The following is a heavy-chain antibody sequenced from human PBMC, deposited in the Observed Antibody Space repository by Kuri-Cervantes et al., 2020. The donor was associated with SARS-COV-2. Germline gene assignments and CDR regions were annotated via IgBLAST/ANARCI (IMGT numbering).Heavy chain of an antibody. CDR3: ATRIAARPVGLEGYGWYFDL. V-gene: IGHV3-30-3*01. CDR2: ISYDGSNK. Sequence: GESLKISCAASGFTFSSYAMHWVRQAPDKGLEWVAVISYDGSNKYYADSVKGRFTISRDNSKNTLYLQMNSLRAEDTAVYYCATRIAARPVGLEGYGWYFDLWGRGTLVTVSS. CDR1: GFTFSSYA. D-gene: IGHD6-6*01. J-gene: IGHJ2*01.